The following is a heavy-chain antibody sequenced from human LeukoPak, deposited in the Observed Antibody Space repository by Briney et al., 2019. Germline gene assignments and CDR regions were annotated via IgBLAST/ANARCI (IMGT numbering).Heavy chain of an antibody. CDR1: GVTFSSYA. J-gene: IGHJ5*02. Sequence: SVKLSCKASGVTFSSYAINWVRQAPGHGLEWMGGIIPIFGTANYAQKFQGRVTITADESTSTAYMELSSLRSEDTAVYSCARMSGYCSGDTCYGNNWFDPWGQGTLVTVSS. CDR2: IIPIFGTA. CDR3: ARMSGYCSGDTCYGNNWFDP. D-gene: IGHD2-15*01. V-gene: IGHV1-69*13.